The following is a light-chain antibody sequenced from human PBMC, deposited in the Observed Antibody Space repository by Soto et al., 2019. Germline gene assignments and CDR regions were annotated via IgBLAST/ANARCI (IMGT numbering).Light chain of an antibody. CDR3: QQYNDWPLT. CDR2: GAS. Sequence: IELTQSPGTLSLSPWEIATLSCRASQSFNSIYLAWYQQKPGQAPRLLIYGASSRATGIPDRFSGTGSGTEFTLTISSLQSEDFALYYCQQYNDWPLTFGQGTKVDIK. CDR1: QSFNSIY. J-gene: IGKJ1*01. V-gene: IGKV3-20*01.